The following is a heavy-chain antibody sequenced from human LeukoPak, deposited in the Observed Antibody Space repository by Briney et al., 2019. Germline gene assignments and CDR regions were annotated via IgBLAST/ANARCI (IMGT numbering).Heavy chain of an antibody. D-gene: IGHD2-2*02. Sequence: SETLSLTCTVSGGSLSSGDYYWSWIRQPPGKGLEWIGYIYYSGSTYYNPSLKSRVTISVDTSKNQFSLKLSSVTAADTAVYYCASVVVPAARPFDYWGQGTLVTVSS. CDR2: IYYSGST. CDR3: ASVVVPAARPFDY. J-gene: IGHJ4*02. CDR1: GGSLSSGDYY. V-gene: IGHV4-30-4*08.